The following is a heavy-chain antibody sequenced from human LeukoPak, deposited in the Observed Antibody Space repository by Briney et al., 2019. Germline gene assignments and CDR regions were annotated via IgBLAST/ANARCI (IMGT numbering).Heavy chain of an antibody. Sequence: ASVKVSCKASGYTFTSYAMHWVRQAPGQRLEWMGWINAGNANTKYSQKFQGRVTITRDTSASTAYMELSSLRSEDTAVYYCAREERYYYDSSGYDYWGQGTLVTVSS. V-gene: IGHV1-3*01. CDR1: GYTFTSYA. CDR2: INAGNANT. J-gene: IGHJ4*02. CDR3: AREERYYYDSSGYDY. D-gene: IGHD3-22*01.